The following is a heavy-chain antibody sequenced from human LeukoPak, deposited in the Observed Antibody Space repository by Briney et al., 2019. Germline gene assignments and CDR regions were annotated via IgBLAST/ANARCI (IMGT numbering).Heavy chain of an antibody. CDR1: GYTFTIYG. J-gene: IGHJ3*02. CDR3: ARERSDIVVVPAATEDAFDI. CDR2: IRAYNGNT. Sequence: ASVKLSCEVSGYTFTIYGISGVRQAPGQGLEWMVWIRAYNGNTNYAQKLQGRVTMTTDTSTSTAYMELRSLRSDDTAVYYCARERSDIVVVPAATEDAFDIWGQGTMVTVSS. V-gene: IGHV1-18*01. D-gene: IGHD2-2*01.